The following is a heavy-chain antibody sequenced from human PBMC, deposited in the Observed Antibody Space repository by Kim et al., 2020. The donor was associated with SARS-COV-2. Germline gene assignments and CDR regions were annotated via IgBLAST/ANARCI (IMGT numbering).Heavy chain of an antibody. CDR3: AIDLAGTTPRRYYYYYYGMDV. D-gene: IGHD1-1*01. Sequence: GGSLRLSCAASGFTFSSYSMNWVRQAPGKGLEWVSYISSSSSTIYYADSVKGRFTISRDNAKNSLYLQMNSLRDEDTAVYYCAIDLAGTTPRRYYYYYYGMDVWCQGTTVTVSS. CDR1: GFTFSSYS. CDR2: ISSSSSTI. V-gene: IGHV3-48*02. J-gene: IGHJ6*02.